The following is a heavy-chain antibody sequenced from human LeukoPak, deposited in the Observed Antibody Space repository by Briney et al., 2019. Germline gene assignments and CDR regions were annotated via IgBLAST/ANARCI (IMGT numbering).Heavy chain of an antibody. CDR1: GGSISSYY. V-gene: IGHV4-59*01. J-gene: IGHJ3*02. Sequence: SETLSLTCTVSGGSISSYYWSWIRQPPGKGLEWIGYIYYSGSTNYNPSLKSRVTISVDTSKNQFSLKLSSVTAADTAVYYCARGKTYYDISKDAFDIWGQGTMVTVSS. CDR2: IYYSGST. D-gene: IGHD3-22*01. CDR3: ARGKTYYDISKDAFDI.